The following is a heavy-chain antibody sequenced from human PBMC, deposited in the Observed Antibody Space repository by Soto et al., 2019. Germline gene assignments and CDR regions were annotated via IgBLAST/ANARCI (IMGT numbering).Heavy chain of an antibody. J-gene: IGHJ6*02. CDR1: GDSITSNSYF. D-gene: IGHD3-9*01. CDR3: AQGILTGYYNYGGMDV. V-gene: IGHV4-39*07. Sequence: SETLSLTCTVSGDSITSNSYFWAWIRQPPGKGLEWIGSIYHSGSTNYNPSLKSRVTISVDKSKNQFSLKLSSVTAADTAVYYCAQGILTGYYNYGGMDVWGQGTTVTVSS. CDR2: IYHSGST.